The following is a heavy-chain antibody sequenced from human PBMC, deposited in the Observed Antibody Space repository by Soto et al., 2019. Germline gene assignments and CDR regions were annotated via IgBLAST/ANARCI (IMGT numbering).Heavy chain of an antibody. CDR2: IYYTGST. J-gene: IGHJ6*02. D-gene: IGHD3-10*01. CDR3: ARLIRGVSLGGASYPNYYGMDV. V-gene: IGHV4-59*12. CDR1: GVFIRTYA. Sequence: PETLSLTCTVSGVFIRTYAWRWIRQLPGTGLEWIGYIYYTGSTKYKASLKSRVTISVDTSKNQFSLRLGSVTAADTAVYYCARLIRGVSLGGASYPNYYGMDVWGQGTTVT.